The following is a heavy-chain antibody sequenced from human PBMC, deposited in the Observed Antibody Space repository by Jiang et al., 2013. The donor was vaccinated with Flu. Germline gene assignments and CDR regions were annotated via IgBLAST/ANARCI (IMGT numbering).Heavy chain of an antibody. CDR1: GGSIKTYY. CDR3: ARSDFAYDI. D-gene: IGHD3/OR15-3a*01. V-gene: IGHV4-59*01. J-gene: IGHJ3*02. Sequence: GSGLVKPSETLSLTCTVSGGSIKTYYWSWIRQSPGKGLEWMGYIYARDSGSTYYNPSLESRLTISMDTSNNQFSLKLTSVTAADTAVYYCARSDFAYDIWGQGTMVTVSS. CDR2: IYARDSGST.